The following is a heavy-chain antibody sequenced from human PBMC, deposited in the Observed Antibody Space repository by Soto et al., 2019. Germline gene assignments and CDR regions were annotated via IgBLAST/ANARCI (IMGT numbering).Heavy chain of an antibody. D-gene: IGHD7-27*01. Sequence: PGVSLRLSCAASGLTFSLFAMSWVRQSPGKGLEWVSTISGSGGSTYYADAVKGRFTISRDNSMDTLYLQMKSLRVEDTARYYCAKEVSLGSTVDLCYGGQGSLVNV. V-gene: IGHV3-23*01. CDR1: GLTFSLFA. CDR3: AKEVSLGSTVDLCY. CDR2: ISGSGGST. J-gene: IGHJ4*02.